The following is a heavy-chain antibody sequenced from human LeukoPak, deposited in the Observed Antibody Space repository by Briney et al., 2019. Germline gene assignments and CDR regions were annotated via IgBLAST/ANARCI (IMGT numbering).Heavy chain of an antibody. CDR1: GGSISSYY. CDR2: IYYSGST. J-gene: IGHJ4*02. Sequence: ASETLSLTCTVSGGSISSYYWSWIQQPPGKGLEWIGYIYYSGSTNYNPSLKSRVTISVDTSKNQFSLKLSSVTAADTAVYYCARGVQLWFLDYWGQGTLVTVSS. D-gene: IGHD5-18*01. CDR3: ARGVQLWFLDY. V-gene: IGHV4-59*01.